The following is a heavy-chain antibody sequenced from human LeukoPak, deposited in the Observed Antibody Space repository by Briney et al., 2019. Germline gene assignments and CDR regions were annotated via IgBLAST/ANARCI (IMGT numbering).Heavy chain of an antibody. Sequence: PSETLSLTCAVYGGSFSGYYWSWIRQPPGKGLEWIGEINHSGSTNYNPSLKSRVTISVDTSKNQFSLKLSSVTAADTAVYYCARAHYRVAGNIRRAFDIWGQGTMVTVSS. V-gene: IGHV4-34*01. CDR1: GGSFSGYY. J-gene: IGHJ3*02. D-gene: IGHD1/OR15-1a*01. CDR2: INHSGST. CDR3: ARAHYRVAGNIRRAFDI.